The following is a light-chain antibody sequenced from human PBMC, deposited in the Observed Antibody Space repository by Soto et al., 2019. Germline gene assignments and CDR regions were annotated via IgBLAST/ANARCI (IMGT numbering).Light chain of an antibody. V-gene: IGKV1-9*01. CDR2: AAS. Sequence: DIQLTQSPSFLSASVGDSVTITCRASQGINSYLAWYQQKPGKAPKLLIYAASTLQSGVPSRFSGSESGTEFTLTISSLQPEDFATYCCQHLRNLPYTFGQGNKLEI. J-gene: IGKJ2*01. CDR1: QGINSY. CDR3: QHLRNLPYT.